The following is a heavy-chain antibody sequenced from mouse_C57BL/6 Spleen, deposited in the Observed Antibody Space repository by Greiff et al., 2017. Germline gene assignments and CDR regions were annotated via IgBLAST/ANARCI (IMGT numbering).Heavy chain of an antibody. CDR1: GFTFSDAW. CDR3: TRPGSSFYYFDY. V-gene: IGHV6-6*01. J-gene: IGHJ2*01. CDR2: IRNKANNHAT. D-gene: IGHD1-1*01. Sequence: EVKLVESGGGLVQPGGSMKLSCAASGFTFSDAWMDWVRQSPEKGLEWVAEIRNKANNHATYYAESVKGRFTISRDDSKSSVYLQMNSLRAEDTGIYYCTRPGSSFYYFDYWGQGTTLTVSS.